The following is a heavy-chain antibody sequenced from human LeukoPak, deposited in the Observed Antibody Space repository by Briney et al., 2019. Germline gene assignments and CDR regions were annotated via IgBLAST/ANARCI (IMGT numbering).Heavy chain of an antibody. J-gene: IGHJ4*02. CDR2: ISGSGGST. V-gene: IGHV3-23*01. CDR3: AKDPPTHSGWYRRLGVYYFDY. Sequence: PGGSLRLSCAASGFTFSSYAMSWVRQAPGKGLEWVSAISGSGGSTYYAGSVKGRFTISRDNSKNTLYLQMNSLRAEDTAVYYCAKDPPTHSGWYRRLGVYYFDYWGQGTLVTVSS. D-gene: IGHD6-19*01. CDR1: GFTFSSYA.